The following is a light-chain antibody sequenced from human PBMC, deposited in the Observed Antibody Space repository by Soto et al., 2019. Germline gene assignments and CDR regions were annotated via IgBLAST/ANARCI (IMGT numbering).Light chain of an antibody. CDR1: QSVSSY. J-gene: IGKJ1*01. CDR2: DAS. Sequence: PGERATLSCRASQSVSSYLAWYQQKPGQAPRLLIYDASNRATGIPARFSGSGYGTDFTLTISSLEPEDFAVYYCQQRSNWPKTFGQGSKVDIK. CDR3: QQRSNWPKT. V-gene: IGKV3-11*01.